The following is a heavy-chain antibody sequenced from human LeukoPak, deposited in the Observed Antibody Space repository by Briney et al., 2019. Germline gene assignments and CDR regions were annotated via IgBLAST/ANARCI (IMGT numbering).Heavy chain of an antibody. J-gene: IGHJ4*02. CDR1: GGSFSGYY. D-gene: IGHD3-10*01. CDR3: ARTMVPSGFDY. Sequence: SETLSLTCAVYGGSFSGYYWNWIRQPPGKGLEWIGEINHGGDTNYNPSLKSRVTISVDTSKNQFSLKLSSVTAAETAVYYCARTMVPSGFDYWGQGTLVTVSS. CDR2: INHGGDT. V-gene: IGHV4-34*01.